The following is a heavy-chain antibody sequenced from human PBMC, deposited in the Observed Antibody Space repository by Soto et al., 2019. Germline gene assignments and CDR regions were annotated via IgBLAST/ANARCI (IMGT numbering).Heavy chain of an antibody. CDR3: ASQIIALLATAFDV. V-gene: IGHV5-51*01. J-gene: IGHJ3*01. CDR1: GYSLSSYW. CDR2: IDPGDSTT. Sequence: GESLKISCTAASGYSLSSYWIGWVRQMPGKAPEWMGIIDPGDSTTFYSPSSEGQVTISADRSVSTAYLQWSSLKASDTAIYYCASQIIALLATAFDVWGPGTMVTVSS. D-gene: IGHD2-15*01.